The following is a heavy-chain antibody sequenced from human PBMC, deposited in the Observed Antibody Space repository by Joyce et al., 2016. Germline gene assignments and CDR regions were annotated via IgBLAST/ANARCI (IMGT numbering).Heavy chain of an antibody. D-gene: IGHD3-16*02. CDR3: ARETIRCTSTSCRFDFLDY. CDR1: GFSFSNDS. V-gene: IGHV3-30*03. J-gene: IGHJ4*02. Sequence: QVQLVQSGGGVVQPGKSLRLSCEASGFSFSNDSMNWVRQAPGKGRECVSVISHDGRNQYYTDSVRGRFTVSRDDSKKTVYLHMNSLRAEDTAVYYCARETIRCTSTSCRFDFLDYWGRGTLVTVSS. CDR2: ISHDGRNQ.